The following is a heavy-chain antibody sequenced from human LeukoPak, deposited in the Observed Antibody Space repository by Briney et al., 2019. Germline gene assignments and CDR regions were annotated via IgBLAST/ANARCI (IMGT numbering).Heavy chain of an antibody. V-gene: IGHV1-18*04. CDR2: TSYNGNT. CDR3: ARHSGSGWQALGY. J-gene: IGHJ4*02. CDR1: GYTFINYG. D-gene: IGHD6-19*01. Sequence: ASVTVSCKASGYTFINYGFSWVRQAPGLGLEWMGCTSYNGNTNYAQKFQDRVTMTTDTSTTTAYMELRSLESDDTAVYYCARHSGSGWQALGYWGQGTLVTVSS.